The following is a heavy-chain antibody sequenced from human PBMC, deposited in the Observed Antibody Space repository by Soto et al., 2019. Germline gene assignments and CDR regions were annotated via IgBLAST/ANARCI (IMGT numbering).Heavy chain of an antibody. CDR3: ARGGGYDHY. J-gene: IGHJ4*02. CDR1: GFTFSSYS. Sequence: EVQLVESGGGLVQPGGSRRLSFEASGFTFSSYSRNWVRQAPGKGLEWVSYISSSSSTIYYADSVKGRFTISRDNAKNSLYLQMNSLRAEDTAVYYCARGGGYDHYWGQGTLVTVSS. D-gene: IGHD2-2*01. CDR2: ISSSSSTI. V-gene: IGHV3-48*01.